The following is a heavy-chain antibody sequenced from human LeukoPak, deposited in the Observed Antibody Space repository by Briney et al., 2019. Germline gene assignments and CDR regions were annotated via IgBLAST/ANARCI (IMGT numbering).Heavy chain of an antibody. CDR3: ARAISPGYYGSGSPNYFDY. CDR1: GGSISSYY. J-gene: IGHJ4*02. Sequence: SETLSLTCTVSGGSISSYYWSWIRQPPGKGLEWIGCIYYSGSTNYNPSFKSRVTISVDTSKNQFSLKLSSVTAADTAVYYCARAISPGYYGSGSPNYFDYWGQGTLVTVSS. V-gene: IGHV4-59*01. D-gene: IGHD3-10*01. CDR2: IYYSGST.